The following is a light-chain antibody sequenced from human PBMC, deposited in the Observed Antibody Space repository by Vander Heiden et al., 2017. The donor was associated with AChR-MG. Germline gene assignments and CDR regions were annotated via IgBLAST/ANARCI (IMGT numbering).Light chain of an antibody. V-gene: IGLV2-11*01. CDR3: CSYAGGYTLG. Sequence: QSALTQPRSVSGSPGQSVTITCTGTSSEVGGYNSVSWYQQHPGKAPKMMILDVTERPAGVPDRVSGSKAANTASLTISGLQAEEEADYYCCSYAGGYTLGFGGGTKVTVL. CDR2: DVT. J-gene: IGLJ2*01. CDR1: SSEVGGYNS.